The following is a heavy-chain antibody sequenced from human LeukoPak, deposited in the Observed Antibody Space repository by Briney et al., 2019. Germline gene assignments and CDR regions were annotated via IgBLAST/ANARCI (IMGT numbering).Heavy chain of an antibody. CDR3: ARVGYDILTGYYHY. V-gene: IGHV4-39*07. Sequence: PSETLSLTCTVSGGSISSSSYYWGWIRQPPGKGLEWIGSIYYSGSTYYNPSLKSRVTISVDTSKNQFSLKLSSVTAADTAVYYCARVGYDILTGYYHYWGQGTLVTVSS. CDR2: IYYSGST. J-gene: IGHJ4*02. D-gene: IGHD3-9*01. CDR1: GGSISSSSYY.